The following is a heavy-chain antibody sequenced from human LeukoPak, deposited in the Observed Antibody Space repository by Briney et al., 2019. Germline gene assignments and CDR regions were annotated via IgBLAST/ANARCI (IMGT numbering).Heavy chain of an antibody. CDR2: INWNGSGA. Sequence: GGSLRLSCAASGFTFDDYGMSWVRQVPGKGLEWVSGINWNGSGAGYADSVKGRFTISRDNSKNSLYLQMNSLRTEDTALYYCAKTKSGWTFDFWGQGTLVTVSS. D-gene: IGHD6-19*01. V-gene: IGHV3-20*04. CDR1: GFTFDDYG. CDR3: AKTKSGWTFDF. J-gene: IGHJ4*02.